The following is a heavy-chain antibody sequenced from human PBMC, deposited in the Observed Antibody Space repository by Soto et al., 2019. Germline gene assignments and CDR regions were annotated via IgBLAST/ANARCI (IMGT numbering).Heavy chain of an antibody. V-gene: IGHV4-59*01. CDR1: GGSISSYY. J-gene: IGHJ4*02. CDR2: IYYSGST. D-gene: IGHD5-12*01. CDR3: ARERRDGYTHYFDY. Sequence: QVQLQESGPGLVKPSETLSLMCTVSGGSISSYYCSWIRQPPGKGLEWIGYIYYSGSTNYNPSLKSRVTISVDTSKNQFSLKLSSVTAADTAVYYCARERRDGYTHYFDYWGQGTLVTVSS.